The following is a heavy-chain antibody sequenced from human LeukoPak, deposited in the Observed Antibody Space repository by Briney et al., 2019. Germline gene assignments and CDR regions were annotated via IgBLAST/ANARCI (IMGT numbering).Heavy chain of an antibody. V-gene: IGHV1-46*01. CDR1: GYTFTSYY. CDR2: INPSGGST. CDR3: ARDATMIVVVQSGAFDI. Sequence: GASVKVSCKASGYTFTSYYMHWVRQAPGQGLEWMGIINPSGGSTSYAQKFQGRVTMTRDMSTSTVYMELSSLRSEDTAVYYCARDATMIVVVQSGAFDIWGQGTMVTVSS. D-gene: IGHD3-22*01. J-gene: IGHJ3*02.